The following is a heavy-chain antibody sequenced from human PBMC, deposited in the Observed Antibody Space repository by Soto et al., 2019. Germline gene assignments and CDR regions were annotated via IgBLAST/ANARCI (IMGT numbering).Heavy chain of an antibody. Sequence: ESLTRCVTGAGYSFTSYWISLVRQMPGKGLEWMGRIDPSDSYTNYSPSFQGHVTISADKSISTAYLQWSSLKASETAMYYCARREPTVYYYYGMDVWGHGTTVTVSS. CDR1: GYSFTSYW. D-gene: IGHD1-1*01. CDR3: ARREPTVYYYYGMDV. V-gene: IGHV5-10-1*01. J-gene: IGHJ6*02. CDR2: IDPSDSYT.